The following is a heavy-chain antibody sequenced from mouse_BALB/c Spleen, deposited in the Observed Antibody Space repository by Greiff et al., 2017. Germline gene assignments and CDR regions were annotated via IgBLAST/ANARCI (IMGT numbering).Heavy chain of an antibody. CDR1: GYSITSDYA. CDR3: ARKARVAY. Sequence: EVKLVESGPGLVKPSQSLSLTCTVTGYSITSDYAWNWIRQFPGNKLEWMGYISYSGSTSYNPSLKSRISITRDTSKNQFFLQLNSVTTEDTATYYCARKARVAYWGQGTLVTVSA. V-gene: IGHV3-2*02. CDR2: ISYSGST. J-gene: IGHJ3*01.